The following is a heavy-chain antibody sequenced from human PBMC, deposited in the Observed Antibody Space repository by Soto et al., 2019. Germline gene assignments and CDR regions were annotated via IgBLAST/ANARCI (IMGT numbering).Heavy chain of an antibody. J-gene: IGHJ4*02. CDR3: ARGAPPYCGGDCYTSHGV. CDR2: MNPNSGNT. CDR1: GYTFTSYD. D-gene: IGHD2-21*01. Sequence: GASVKVSCKASGYTFTSYDINWVRQATGRGREWMGWMNPNSGNTGYAQKFQGRVTMTRNTSISTAYMELSSLRSEDTAVYYCARGAPPYCGGDCYTSHGVWGQGTLVTVSS. V-gene: IGHV1-8*01.